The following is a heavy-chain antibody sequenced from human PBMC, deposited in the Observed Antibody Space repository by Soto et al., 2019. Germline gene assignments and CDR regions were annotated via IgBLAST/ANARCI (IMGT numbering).Heavy chain of an antibody. CDR1: GFTFSNYA. Sequence: GGSLRLSCAASGFTFSNYAMDWVRQAPGKGLEWVSRISGSGGTTHYGDSVKGRFTISRDNSKNTLYLQMNSLRAEDTAVYYFARRYCSGGGCYYFDYWGQGTLVTVSS. J-gene: IGHJ4*02. CDR3: ARRYCSGGGCYYFDY. V-gene: IGHV3-23*01. D-gene: IGHD2-15*01. CDR2: ISGSGGTT.